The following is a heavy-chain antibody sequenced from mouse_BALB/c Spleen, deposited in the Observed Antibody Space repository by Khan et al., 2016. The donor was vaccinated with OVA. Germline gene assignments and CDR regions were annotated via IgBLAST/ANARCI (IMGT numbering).Heavy chain of an antibody. CDR1: GFAFSSYS. J-gene: IGHJ2*01. CDR3: TRDRNYYGSSFYFDY. CDR2: ITSGGSYT. Sequence: EVELVESGGGLVKPGGSLKLSCAASGFAFSSYSMSWVRQTPEKRLEWVATITSGGSYTYYPDSVKGRFTISRDNAKNTLYLQMSSLKSEDTGMYYCTRDRNYYGSSFYFDYWGQGTTLTVSS. D-gene: IGHD1-1*01. V-gene: IGHV5-6-4*01.